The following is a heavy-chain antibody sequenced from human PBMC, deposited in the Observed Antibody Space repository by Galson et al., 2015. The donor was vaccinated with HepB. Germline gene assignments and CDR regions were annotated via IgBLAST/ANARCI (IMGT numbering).Heavy chain of an antibody. D-gene: IGHD1-26*01. V-gene: IGHV3-49*04. J-gene: IGHJ4*02. CDR1: GFRFGDYA. Sequence: SLRLSCAASGFRFGDYAVIWVRQAPGKGLEWVGFVRIKTRGGTTEYAASVKGRFTIPRDDSKSVAYLQMNSLNAEDTAKYYCISDGPRRGRDYYPFAYWGQGTLVTVSS. CDR2: VRIKTRGGTT. CDR3: ISDGPRRGRDYYPFAY.